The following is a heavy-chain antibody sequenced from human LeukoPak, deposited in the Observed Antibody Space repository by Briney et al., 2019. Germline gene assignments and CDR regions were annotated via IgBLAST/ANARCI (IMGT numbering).Heavy chain of an antibody. CDR1: GYTLTDYY. Sequence: ASVKVSCKASGYTLTDYYIHWVRQAPGQGLEWMGWINPNSGDTTYAQKFQGRVTMTRDTSISSAYMDLSRLNSDDMAVYFCAREEQYNNFFDYWGPGTLVTVSS. CDR3: AREEQYNNFFDY. CDR2: INPNSGDT. D-gene: IGHD1/OR15-1a*01. J-gene: IGHJ4*02. V-gene: IGHV1-2*02.